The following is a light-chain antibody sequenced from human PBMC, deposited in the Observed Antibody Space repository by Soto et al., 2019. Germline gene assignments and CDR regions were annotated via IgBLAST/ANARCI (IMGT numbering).Light chain of an antibody. CDR3: QQYNTWVWT. Sequence: EVVMTQSPATLSVSPGERATLSCRASQSVNANLAWYRQKPVQAPRRLIHGASNRATGIPARFSGSGFGTVFILTISSLQSEDFAVYYGQQYNTWVWTFGQGTKVEIK. CDR2: GAS. CDR1: QSVNAN. V-gene: IGKV3-15*01. J-gene: IGKJ1*01.